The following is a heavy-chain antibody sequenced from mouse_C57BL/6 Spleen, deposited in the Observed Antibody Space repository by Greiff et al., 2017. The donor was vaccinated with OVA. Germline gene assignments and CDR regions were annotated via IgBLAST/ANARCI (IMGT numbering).Heavy chain of an antibody. J-gene: IGHJ1*03. V-gene: IGHV1-69*01. Sequence: QVQLQQPGAELVMPGASVKLSCKASGYTFTSYWMHWVKQRPGQGLEWIGEIDPSDSYTNYNQKFKGKSTLTVDKSSSTAYMQLSSLTSEDSAVYYCARSGDYYGSRYVDVWGTGTTVTVSS. CDR2: IDPSDSYT. CDR1: GYTFTSYW. CDR3: ARSGDYYGSRYVDV. D-gene: IGHD1-1*01.